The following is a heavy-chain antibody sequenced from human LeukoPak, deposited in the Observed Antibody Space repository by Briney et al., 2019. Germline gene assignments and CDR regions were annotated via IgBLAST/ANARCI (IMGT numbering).Heavy chain of an antibody. Sequence: PGGSLRLSCAASGFTFSNAWMSWVRQAPGKGLEWVGRIKSKTDGGTTDYAAPVKGRFTISRDDSKSTLYLQMNSLKTEDTAVYYCTTDLGYYDSSGYWYGGRGTRVPLSS. V-gene: IGHV3-15*01. CDR2: IKSKTDGGTT. D-gene: IGHD3-22*01. CDR1: GFTFSNAW. J-gene: IGHJ4*02. CDR3: TTDLGYYDSSGYWY.